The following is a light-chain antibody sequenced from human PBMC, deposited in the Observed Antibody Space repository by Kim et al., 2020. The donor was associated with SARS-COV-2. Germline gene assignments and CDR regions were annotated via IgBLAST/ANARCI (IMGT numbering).Light chain of an antibody. J-gene: IGKJ4*01. CDR1: QSVSSY. V-gene: IGKV3-11*01. Sequence: EIVLTQSPATLSLSPGEIATLSCRASQSVSSYLAWYQQKPGQAPRLLIYAASNRATGIPARFSGSGSGTDFTLTISSLEPEDSAVYYCQQSSKWPLTFGGGTKVDIK. CDR3: QQSSKWPLT. CDR2: AAS.